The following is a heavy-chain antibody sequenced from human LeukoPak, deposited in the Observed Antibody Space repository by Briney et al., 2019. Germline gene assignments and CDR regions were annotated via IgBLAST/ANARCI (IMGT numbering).Heavy chain of an antibody. Sequence: GGSLRLSCAASGFTFNNYPMGWVRQAPGKGLEWVXXXGHTGGATYYADSVKGRFTISRDNSKNILFLQMNSLRADDTAVYYCXPGSDFXSXYXXYDYWGQGTLVTVSS. V-gene: IGHV3-23*01. CDR2: XGHTGGAT. D-gene: IGHD3-10*01. CDR1: GFTFNNYP. J-gene: IGHJ4*02. CDR3: XPGSDFXSXYXXYDY.